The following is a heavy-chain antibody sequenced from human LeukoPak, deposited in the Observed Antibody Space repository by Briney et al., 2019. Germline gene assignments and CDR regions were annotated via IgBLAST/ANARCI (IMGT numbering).Heavy chain of an antibody. CDR3: AKGKGGISYFDF. CDR1: GFIFDDYV. CDR2: ISWNSDSM. V-gene: IGHV3-9*01. Sequence: LPGGSLRLSCAASGFIFDDYVMHWVRQAPGKGLEWVSGISWNSDSMGYADSVKGRFTISRDNAKNSLYLQINSLRAEDTAFYYCAKGKGGISYFDFWGQGTLVTVSS. J-gene: IGHJ4*02. D-gene: IGHD3-16*01.